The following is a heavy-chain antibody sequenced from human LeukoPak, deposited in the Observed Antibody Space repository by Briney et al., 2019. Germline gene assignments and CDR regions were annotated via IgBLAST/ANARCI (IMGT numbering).Heavy chain of an antibody. J-gene: IGHJ5*02. D-gene: IGHD2-15*01. Sequence: GGSLRPSCAASGFTLRMYWMSWVRNAPGKGPDWEGNMKRDGSEEDYVDSVQGRFTISSDNAKVSLYLQMNSLRVDDTAVYYCARWVRYCSSGGCYSWFDPWGQGTLVTVAS. CDR3: ARWVRYCSSGGCYSWFDP. CDR2: MKRDGSEE. V-gene: IGHV3-7*01. CDR1: GFTLRMYW.